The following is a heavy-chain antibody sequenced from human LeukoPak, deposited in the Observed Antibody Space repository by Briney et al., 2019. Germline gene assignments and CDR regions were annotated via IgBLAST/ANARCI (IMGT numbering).Heavy chain of an antibody. J-gene: IGHJ6*03. D-gene: IGHD6-6*01. V-gene: IGHV1-69*04. CDR1: GGTFSSYA. Sequence: APVKVSCKASGGTFSSYAISWVRQAPGQGLEWMGRIIPILGIANYAQKFQGRVTITADKSTSTAYMELSSLRSEDTAVYYCARALAARPRRSSYYYYMDVWGKGTTVTVSS. CDR3: ARALAARPRRSSYYYYMDV. CDR2: IIPILGIA.